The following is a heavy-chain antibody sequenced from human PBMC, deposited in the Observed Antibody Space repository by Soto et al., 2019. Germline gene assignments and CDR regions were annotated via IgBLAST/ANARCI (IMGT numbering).Heavy chain of an antibody. D-gene: IGHD3-9*01. J-gene: IGHJ4*02. CDR3: AKVNDILTGYLGY. CDR1: GFTFSSYA. Sequence: PVGSLRLSCAASGFTFSSYAMSWVRQAPGKGLEWVSAIIGSGGSTYYADSVKGRFTISRDNSKNTLYLQMNSLRAEDTAVYYCAKVNDILTGYLGYWGQGTLVTVSS. V-gene: IGHV3-23*01. CDR2: IIGSGGST.